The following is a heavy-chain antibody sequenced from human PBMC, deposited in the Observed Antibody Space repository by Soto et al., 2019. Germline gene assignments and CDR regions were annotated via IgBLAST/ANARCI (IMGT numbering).Heavy chain of an antibody. V-gene: IGHV1-69*13. CDR2: IIPIFGTA. CDR1: GCTFSSYA. CDR3: ARDKWGVVVAVTIQRYYYYGMEG. J-gene: IGHJ6*01. Sequence: SVKVSCTASGCTFSSYAISWVRQAPGQGLEWMGGIIPIFGTANYAQKFQGRVTITADESTSTAYMELSSLRSEDTAVYYCARDKWGVVVAVTIQRYYYYGMEGWGQGITVIVS. D-gene: IGHD2-15*01.